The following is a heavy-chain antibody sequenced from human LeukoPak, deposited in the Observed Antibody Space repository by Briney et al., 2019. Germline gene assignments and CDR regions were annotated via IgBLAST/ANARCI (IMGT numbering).Heavy chain of an antibody. CDR3: ARGGIAGLFDY. D-gene: IGHD6-13*01. J-gene: IGHJ4*02. Sequence: ASVKVACKASGYTFTSYAISWVRQAPGQGLEWMGWISAYNGNTYYAQKFQGRVTMTTDTSSNTGYMELRSLSSDDTAVYYCARGGIAGLFDYWGQGTLVSVSS. CDR2: ISAYNGNT. CDR1: GYTFTSYA. V-gene: IGHV1-18*04.